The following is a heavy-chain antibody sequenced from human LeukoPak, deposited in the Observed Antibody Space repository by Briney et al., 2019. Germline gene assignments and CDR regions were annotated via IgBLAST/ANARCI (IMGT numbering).Heavy chain of an antibody. CDR3: ARRGVVIRVILVGFHKEAYYFDS. D-gene: IGHD3-22*01. CDR2: ISGSGGTT. V-gene: IGHV3-23*01. CDR1: GITLSNYG. Sequence: GGSLRLSCAVSGITLSNYGMSWVRQTPGKGLEWVAGISGSGGTTSYADSVKGRFTISRDNPKNTLYLQMNSLRAEDTAVYFCARRGVVIRVILVGFHKEAYYFDSWGQGALVTVSS. J-gene: IGHJ4*02.